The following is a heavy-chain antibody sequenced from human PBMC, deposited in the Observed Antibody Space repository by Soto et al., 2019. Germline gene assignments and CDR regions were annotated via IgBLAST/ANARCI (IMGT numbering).Heavy chain of an antibody. CDR1: GFTFSDYY. Sequence: GGALRLSCAASGFTFSDYYMSWIRQAPGKGLEWVSYISSSGSTIYYEDSVKRRFTISRDNAKNSLYLQMNSLRAEDTAVYYCSIEQWLPPKGAFDIWGQGTMVTVSS. V-gene: IGHV3-11*01. J-gene: IGHJ3*02. CDR2: ISSSGSTI. D-gene: IGHD6-19*01. CDR3: SIEQWLPPKGAFDI.